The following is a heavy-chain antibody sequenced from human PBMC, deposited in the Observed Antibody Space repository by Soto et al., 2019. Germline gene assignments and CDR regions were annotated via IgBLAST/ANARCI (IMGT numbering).Heavy chain of an antibody. D-gene: IGHD2-2*01. Sequence: SLRLSYGTSGFTVSDYYTSWIRYAPGKGLEWVSYISSSRSYTNYADSVKGRFTISRDNAKNSLYLQMNSLRAEDTAVYYCARAYCSSTSCHDYWGQGT. J-gene: IGHJ4*02. CDR2: ISSSRSYT. CDR3: ARAYCSSTSCHDY. V-gene: IGHV3-11*05. CDR1: GFTVSDYY.